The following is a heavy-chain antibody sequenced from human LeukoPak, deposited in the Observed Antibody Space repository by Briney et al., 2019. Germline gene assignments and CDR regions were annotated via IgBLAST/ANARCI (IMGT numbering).Heavy chain of an antibody. CDR1: GFTVSSTY. D-gene: IGHD1-26*01. CDR3: ARDRNRGYYVLDY. J-gene: IGHJ4*02. Sequence: GGSLRLSCAASGFTVSSTYMNWVRQAPGRGLEWVSVIYNGGSTSYADSVKGRFTISRDNSKNTLYLQMNTLSVEDTAVYYCARDRNRGYYVLDYWGQGTLVTVSS. CDR2: IYNGGST. V-gene: IGHV3-53*01.